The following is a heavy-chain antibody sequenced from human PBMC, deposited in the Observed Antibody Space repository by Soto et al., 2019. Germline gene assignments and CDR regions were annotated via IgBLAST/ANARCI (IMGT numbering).Heavy chain of an antibody. CDR1: GGTFSSYA. D-gene: IGHD6-19*01. CDR2: IIPIFGTA. CDR3: ARDIAVAGRAGYYYGMDV. Sequence: GASVKVSCKASGGTFSSYAISWVRQAPGQGLEWMGGIIPIFGTANYAQKFQGRVTITADESTSTAYMELSSLRSEDTAVYYCARDIAVAGRAGYYYGMDVWGQGTTVTVSS. J-gene: IGHJ6*02. V-gene: IGHV1-69*13.